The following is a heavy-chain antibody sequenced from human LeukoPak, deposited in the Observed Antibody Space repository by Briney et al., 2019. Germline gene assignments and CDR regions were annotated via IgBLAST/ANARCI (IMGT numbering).Heavy chain of an antibody. J-gene: IGHJ4*02. V-gene: IGHV5-51*01. CDR1: GYSFTNYW. D-gene: IGHD3-10*01. Sequence: NLGESLKISCKASGYSFTNYWIGWVRQMPGKGLEWMGIIYPGTSDTKYSPSFQGRVTISADKSISTAYLQWSSLKASDTATYYCARRWYYYGSGSNNNPYYFDYWGQGTLVTVSS. CDR2: IYPGTSDT. CDR3: ARRWYYYGSGSNNNPYYFDY.